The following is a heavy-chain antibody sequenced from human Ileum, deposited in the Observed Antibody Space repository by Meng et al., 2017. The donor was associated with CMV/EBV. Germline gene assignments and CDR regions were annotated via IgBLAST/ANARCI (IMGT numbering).Heavy chain of an antibody. CDR3: AKISDYNIWGAFDI. CDR2: VSGSGRSS. CDR1: GFTFSSYA. Sequence: GESLKFSCAVSGFTFSSYAMSWVRQAPGKGLEWVSGVSGSGRSSYFADSVKGRFTISRDDSKNTVDLQMDSLTAEDTAIYYCAKISDYNIWGAFDIWGQGALVTVSS. D-gene: IGHD4/OR15-4a*01. J-gene: IGHJ3*02. V-gene: IGHV3-23*01.